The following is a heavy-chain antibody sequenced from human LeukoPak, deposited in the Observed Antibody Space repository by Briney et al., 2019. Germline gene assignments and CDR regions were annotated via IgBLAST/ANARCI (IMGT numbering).Heavy chain of an antibody. CDR1: GYTFSDFY. Sequence: ASVKVSCKASGYTFSDFYMQWVRQAPGQGLEWMRWISLNSGVTGYAQKFQGRVTMTRDTSISTAHMELSSLRSDDTAVYYCARGYRTGDMTLFAYWGQGTPVTVSS. CDR3: ARGYRTGDMTLFAY. D-gene: IGHD3-10*01. CDR2: ISLNSGVT. V-gene: IGHV1-2*02. J-gene: IGHJ4*02.